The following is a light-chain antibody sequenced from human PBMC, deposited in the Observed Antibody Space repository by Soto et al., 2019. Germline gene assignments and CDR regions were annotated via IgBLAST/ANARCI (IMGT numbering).Light chain of an antibody. CDR2: AAS. CDR1: ESISRH. J-gene: IGKJ5*01. V-gene: IGKV1-39*01. CDR3: QQSYRSLSVT. Sequence: DIQMTQSPSSLSASVGDRVTITCRASESISRHLNWYQQKPGKAPKLLIYAASSLQNGVPSRFSGSGSGRDFTLAISNLQAEDFATYYCQQSYRSLSVTFGQGTRLEIK.